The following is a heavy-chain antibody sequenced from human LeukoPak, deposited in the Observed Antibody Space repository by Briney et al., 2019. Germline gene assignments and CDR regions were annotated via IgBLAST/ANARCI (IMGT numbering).Heavy chain of an antibody. J-gene: IGHJ4*02. D-gene: IGHD6-13*01. Sequence: PSVKVSCKASGYIFSDYHMHWVRQAPGQGLEWLGWINPKSGAADYAQQFRGRVTMTRDTSINTDYMEMKRVTSDDTAVYYCARGAEAETSPLDFWGQGTLVIVS. CDR1: GYIFSDYH. CDR2: INPKSGAA. CDR3: ARGAEAETSPLDF. V-gene: IGHV1-2*02.